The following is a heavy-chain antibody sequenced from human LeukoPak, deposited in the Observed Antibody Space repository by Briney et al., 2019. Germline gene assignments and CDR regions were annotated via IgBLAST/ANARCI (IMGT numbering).Heavy chain of an antibody. D-gene: IGHD6-13*01. Sequence: GGSLRLSCAASGFAFSSNPMSWVRQAPGKGLEWVSTISGSASSIYSADSVKGRFTISRDNSKNTLYLQMNSLRAEDTAVYYCAKNAAAAGVNWFDPWGQGTLVTVSS. CDR3: AKNAAAAGVNWFDP. CDR1: GFAFSSNP. V-gene: IGHV3-23*01. J-gene: IGHJ5*02. CDR2: ISGSASSI.